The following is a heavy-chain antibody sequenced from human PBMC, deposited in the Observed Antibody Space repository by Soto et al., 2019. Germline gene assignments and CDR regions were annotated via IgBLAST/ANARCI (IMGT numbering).Heavy chain of an antibody. Sequence: EVQLVESGGGLVQPGGSLRLSCAASGFTVSSNYMSWVRQAPGKGLEWVSVIYSGGSTYYADSVKGRFTISRDNSKNTLYLQMNSLRAEDTAVYYCARDPPTDDTVLFDPWGQGTLVTVSS. CDR3: ARDPPTDDTVLFDP. V-gene: IGHV3-66*01. CDR1: GFTVSSNY. D-gene: IGHD1-1*01. CDR2: IYSGGST. J-gene: IGHJ5*02.